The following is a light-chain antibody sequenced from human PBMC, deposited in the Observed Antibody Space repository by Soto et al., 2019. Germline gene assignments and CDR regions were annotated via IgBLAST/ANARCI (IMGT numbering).Light chain of an antibody. CDR1: SSDVGAYNY. V-gene: IGLV2-14*03. CDR2: DVS. CDR3: SSYTTSTPRV. Sequence: QSVLTQPASVSGSPGQSITISCTGTSSDVGAYNYVSWYQHHPGNAPKLLIYDVSTRPSGVSNRFSGFKSGNTASLTISGIQAEDEADYYCSSYTTSTPRVFGTETKLTVL. J-gene: IGLJ1*01.